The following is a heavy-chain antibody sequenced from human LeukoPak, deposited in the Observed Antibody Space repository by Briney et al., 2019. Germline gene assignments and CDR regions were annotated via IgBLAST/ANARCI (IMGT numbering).Heavy chain of an antibody. Sequence: SETLSLTCAVYGGSLSNYYWSWIRQPPGKGLGWIGEINHSGGTNYNPSLKSRVTISVDTSKNQFSLKLSSVTAADTAVYYCARVGYDFWSGGQYDYWGQGTLVTVSS. V-gene: IGHV4-34*01. D-gene: IGHD3-3*01. CDR3: ARVGYDFWSGGQYDY. CDR2: INHSGGT. J-gene: IGHJ4*02. CDR1: GGSLSNYY.